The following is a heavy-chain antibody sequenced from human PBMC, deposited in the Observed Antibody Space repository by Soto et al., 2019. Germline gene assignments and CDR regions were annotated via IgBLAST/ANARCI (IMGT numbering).Heavy chain of an antibody. CDR3: ARRKYYDFWRGVYYYYMDV. Sequence: GGSLRLSCAASGLAFSSYSMNWVRQAPGKGLEWVSYISSSSSTIYYADSVKGRFTISRDNAKNSLYLQMNSLRAEDTAVYYCARRKYYDFWRGVYYYYMDVWGKGTTVTVSS. CDR2: ISSSSSTI. CDR1: GLAFSSYS. D-gene: IGHD3-3*01. J-gene: IGHJ6*03. V-gene: IGHV3-48*01.